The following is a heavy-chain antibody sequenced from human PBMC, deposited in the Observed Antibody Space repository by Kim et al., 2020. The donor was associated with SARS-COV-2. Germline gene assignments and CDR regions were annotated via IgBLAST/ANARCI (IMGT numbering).Heavy chain of an antibody. CDR2: IKRPDDSA. D-gene: IGHD5-12*01. CDR1: GFSFGTFD. CDR3: VKGAWLDY. V-gene: IGHV3-23*01. J-gene: IGHJ4*02. Sequence: RGSLRLSCVASGFSFGTFDMSCVRQAPGKGLKWVSVIKRPDDSAYYAESVKGRFTVSRDSARNTLYLQMNSLRVDDTAVYYCVKGAWLDYWGPGTLVTVS.